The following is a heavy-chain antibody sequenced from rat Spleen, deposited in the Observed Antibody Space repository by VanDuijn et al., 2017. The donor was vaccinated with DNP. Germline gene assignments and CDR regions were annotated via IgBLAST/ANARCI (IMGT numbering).Heavy chain of an antibody. D-gene: IGHD1-12*02. CDR1: GFTFSNYY. Sequence: EVQLVESGGGLVQPGRSMKLSCAASGFTFSNYYMAWVRQAPTKGLEWVAAISTGGGNTYYRDSVKGRFTISRDNAKNTLYLQKDSLRSEDSATYYCAREGDYYDGSFVDALDAWGQGVMVTVSS. CDR3: AREGDYYDGSFVDALDA. V-gene: IGHV5-25*01. J-gene: IGHJ2*01. CDR2: ISTGGGNT.